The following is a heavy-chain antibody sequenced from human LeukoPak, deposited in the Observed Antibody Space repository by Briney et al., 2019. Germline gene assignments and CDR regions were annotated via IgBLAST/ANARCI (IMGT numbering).Heavy chain of an antibody. V-gene: IGHV3-23*01. CDR1: GFTFSSYA. CDR3: VKGGNLYWFDP. D-gene: IGHD3-16*01. J-gene: IGHJ5*02. CDR2: IRGSAGTT. Sequence: PGGSLRLSCAASGFTFSSYAMSWVRQAPGKGLEWVSAIRGSAGTTYYADSVKGWFTISRDNSKNTLYLQMNSLRAEDTAVYYCVKGGNLYWFDPWGQGTLVTVSS.